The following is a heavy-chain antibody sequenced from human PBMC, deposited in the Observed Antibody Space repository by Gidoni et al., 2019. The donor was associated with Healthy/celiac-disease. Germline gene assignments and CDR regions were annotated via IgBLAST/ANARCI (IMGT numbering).Heavy chain of an antibody. Sequence: LSCAASGFTFSSYAMSWVRQAPGKGLEWVSAISGSGGSTYYADSVKGRFTISRDNSKNTLYLQMNSLGAEDTAVYYCAGFFGRIPWGYWGQGTLVTVSS. V-gene: IGHV3-23*01. D-gene: IGHD3-3*01. CDR3: AGFFGRIPWGY. CDR2: ISGSGGST. J-gene: IGHJ4*02. CDR1: GFTFSSYA.